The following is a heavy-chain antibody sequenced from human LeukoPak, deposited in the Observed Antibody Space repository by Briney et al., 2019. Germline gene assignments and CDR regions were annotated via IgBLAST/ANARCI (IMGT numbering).Heavy chain of an antibody. CDR1: GGSLSRYY. CDR2: LYYSGVI. J-gene: IGHJ4*02. V-gene: IGHV4-59*01. Sequence: SETLSLSCTVPGGSLSRYYGSWIRQPPRKRLGWICYLYYSGVINYTPSIQCRATISLETSTKQTYLNLSSVTAAATTRLYIPRESKGGFLDYWGQRTLVTVSS. CDR3: PRESKGGFLDY. D-gene: IGHD5-12*01.